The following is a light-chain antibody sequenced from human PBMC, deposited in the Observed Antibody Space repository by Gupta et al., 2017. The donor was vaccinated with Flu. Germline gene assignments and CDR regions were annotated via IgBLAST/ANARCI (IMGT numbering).Light chain of an antibody. V-gene: IGKV1-9*01. CDR2: GAS. J-gene: IGKJ3*01. Sequence: DVQLTPSPSFVSASVGDRVSITCRASQGISNYLAWYQEKPGKAPKLLIYGASTLQSGVPSRFSGSGSGAEFTLTISSLQPEDFATYSCQQLTGYPVTFGPGTKVDLK. CDR1: QGISNY. CDR3: QQLTGYPVT.